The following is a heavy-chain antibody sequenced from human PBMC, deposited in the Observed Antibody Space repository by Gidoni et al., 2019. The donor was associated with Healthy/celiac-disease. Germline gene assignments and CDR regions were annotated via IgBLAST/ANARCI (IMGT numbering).Heavy chain of an antibody. CDR3: ARERGSSGWSAQGEYNWFDP. V-gene: IGHV1-46*01. CDR1: GYTFTRYY. D-gene: IGHD6-19*01. CDR2: INPSVGST. J-gene: IGHJ5*02. Sequence: HVQLVQSGAEVKKPGASVKVSSTASGYTFTRYYMHWVRQAPGQGLEWMGIINPSVGSTSYEQKFQGRVTMTRDTSTSIVYMELSSLRSEDTAVYYCARERGSSGWSAQGEYNWFDPWGQGTLVTVSS.